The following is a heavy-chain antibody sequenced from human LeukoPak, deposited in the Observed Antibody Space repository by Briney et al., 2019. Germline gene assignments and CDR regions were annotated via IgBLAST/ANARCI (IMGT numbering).Heavy chain of an antibody. Sequence: PGGSLRLSCAASGFTFSSYEMNWVRQAPGKGLEWVSNISSSGSTIFYADSVKGRFTISRDNAKNSLYLQVNSLRAEDTALYYCARDLRTSVRAFDYWGQGTLVTVSS. D-gene: IGHD1-1*01. J-gene: IGHJ4*02. CDR2: ISSSGSTI. V-gene: IGHV3-48*03. CDR1: GFTFSSYE. CDR3: ARDLRTSVRAFDY.